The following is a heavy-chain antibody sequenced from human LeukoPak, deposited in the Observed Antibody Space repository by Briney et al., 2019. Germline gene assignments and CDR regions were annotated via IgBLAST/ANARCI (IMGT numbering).Heavy chain of an antibody. D-gene: IGHD2/OR15-2a*01. CDR3: AKGGNIRVLDYYYYMDV. CDR2: ISGSGGST. Sequence: GGSLRLSCAASGFTFSSYAMSWVRQAPGKGLEWVSVISGSGGSTYYADSVKGRFTISRDNSRNTVYLQMNSLGAEDTAVYYCAKGGNIRVLDYYYYMDVWGKGTTVTVSS. J-gene: IGHJ6*03. V-gene: IGHV3-23*01. CDR1: GFTFSSYA.